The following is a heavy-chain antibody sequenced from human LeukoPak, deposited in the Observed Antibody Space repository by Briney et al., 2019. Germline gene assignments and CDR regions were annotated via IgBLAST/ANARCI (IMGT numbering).Heavy chain of an antibody. CDR1: GGSISSYY. V-gene: IGHV4-59*01. CDR3: ARDSSGWYRWFDP. CDR2: IYYSGST. J-gene: IGHJ5*02. D-gene: IGHD6-19*01. Sequence: SETLSLTCTVSGGSISSYYWSWIRQPPGKGLEWIGSIYYSGSTNYNPSLKSRVTISVDTSKNQFSLKLSSVTAADTAVYYCARDSSGWYRWFDPWGQGTLVTVSS.